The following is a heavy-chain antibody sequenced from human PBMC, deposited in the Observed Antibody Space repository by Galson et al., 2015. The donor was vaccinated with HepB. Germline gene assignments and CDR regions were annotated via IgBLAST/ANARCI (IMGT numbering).Heavy chain of an antibody. V-gene: IGHV4-59*12. D-gene: IGHD3-10*01. CDR3: ASTPGDGIRGTFDI. CDR2: IYYSGST. Sequence: SETLSLTCTVSGGSISSYYWSWIRQPPGKGLEWIGYIYYSGSTNYNPSLQSRVTISVDTSKNQFSLKASDTAMYYCASTPGDGIRGTFDIWGQGTMVTVS. CDR1: GGSISSYY. J-gene: IGHJ3*02.